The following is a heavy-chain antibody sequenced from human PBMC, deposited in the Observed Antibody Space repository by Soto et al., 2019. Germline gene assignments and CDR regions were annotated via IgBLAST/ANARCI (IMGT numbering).Heavy chain of an antibody. D-gene: IGHD3-3*01. J-gene: IGHJ4*02. Sequence: PGGSLRLSCAASGFTFSNFGMHWGRQAPGKGLEWVAAISADGSDKYFSESVKGRFTISRDNSKNTLFLQMNSLRVEDTAVYYCTKGSEVARQELDYWGQGTLVTVSS. V-gene: IGHV3-30*18. CDR2: ISADGSDK. CDR1: GFTFSNFG. CDR3: TKGSEVARQELDY.